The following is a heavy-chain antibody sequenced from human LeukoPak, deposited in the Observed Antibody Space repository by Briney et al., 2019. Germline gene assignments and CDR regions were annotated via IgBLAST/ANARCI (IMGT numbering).Heavy chain of an antibody. CDR3: AKPVSVDTAMVPCDY. CDR1: GFAFSNYA. D-gene: IGHD5-18*01. J-gene: IGHJ4*02. V-gene: IGHV3-30*18. Sequence: PGGSLRLSCADSGFAFSNYAMHWVRQAPVKGLEWVALISYDGSKKSYADSVKGRFTISRDNSKNTLYLQMNNLRAEDTAVYYCAKPVSVDTAMVPCDYWGQGTLVTVSS. CDR2: ISYDGSKK.